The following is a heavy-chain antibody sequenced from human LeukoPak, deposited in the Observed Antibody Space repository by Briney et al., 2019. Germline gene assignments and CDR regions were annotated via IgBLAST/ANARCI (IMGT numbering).Heavy chain of an antibody. CDR1: GGSISSGGYY. Sequence: SETLSLTCTVSGGSISSGGYYWSWIRQHPGKGLEWIGYIYYSGSTYYNPSLKSRVTISVDTSKNQFSLKLSSVTAADTAVYYCARATAESALSAGWGQGTLVTVSS. J-gene: IGHJ4*02. CDR2: IYYSGST. V-gene: IGHV4-31*03. D-gene: IGHD4/OR15-4a*01. CDR3: ARATAESALSAG.